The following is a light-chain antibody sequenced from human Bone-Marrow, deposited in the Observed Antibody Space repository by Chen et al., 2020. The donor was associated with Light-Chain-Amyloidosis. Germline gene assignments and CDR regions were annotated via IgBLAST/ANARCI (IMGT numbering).Light chain of an antibody. J-gene: IGKJ3*01. CDR2: DAS. V-gene: IGKV1-33*01. CDR3: QQYDNLHLFT. CDR1: QDISNY. Sequence: DIQMTQYPSSLSASVGDRVTITCQASQDISNYLNWYQQKPGKAPKLLIYDASNLETGVPSRFSGSGSGTDFTFTISSLQPEDIATYYCQQYDNLHLFTFGPGTKVDIK.